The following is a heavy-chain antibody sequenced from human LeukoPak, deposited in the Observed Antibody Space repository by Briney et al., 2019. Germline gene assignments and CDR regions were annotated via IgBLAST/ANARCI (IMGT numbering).Heavy chain of an antibody. CDR2: IWYDGSNK. D-gene: IGHD6-13*01. Sequence: PGRSLRLSCAASGFTFSSYGMHWVRQAPGKGLEWVAVIWYDGSNKYYADSVKGRFTISRDNSKNTPYLQMNSLRAEDTAVYYCARGYSSSWYYFDYWGQGTLVTVSS. V-gene: IGHV3-33*01. CDR1: GFTFSSYG. J-gene: IGHJ4*02. CDR3: ARGYSSSWYYFDY.